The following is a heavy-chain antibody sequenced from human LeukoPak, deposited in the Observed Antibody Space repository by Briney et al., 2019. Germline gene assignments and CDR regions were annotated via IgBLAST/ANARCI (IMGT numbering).Heavy chain of an antibody. V-gene: IGHV3-21*01. D-gene: IGHD2-15*01. J-gene: IGHJ4*02. Sequence: GGSLRLSCAASGFTFSSYSMNWVRQAPGKGLEWVSSISSSSSYIKCADSVKGRFTISRDNAKNSLYLQMNSLRAEDTAVYYCAREPCSGGGCYRGDYWGQGTLVTVSS. CDR3: AREPCSGGGCYRGDY. CDR2: ISSSSSYI. CDR1: GFTFSSYS.